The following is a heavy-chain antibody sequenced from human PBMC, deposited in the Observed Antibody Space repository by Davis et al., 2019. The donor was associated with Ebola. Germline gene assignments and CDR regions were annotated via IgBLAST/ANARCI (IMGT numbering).Heavy chain of an antibody. V-gene: IGHV4-59*12. D-gene: IGHD3-16*02. J-gene: IGHJ6*02. CDR2: IYYSGNT. CDR1: GGSISSSY. Sequence: SETLSLTCTVSGGSISSSYWTWIRQPPGKGLEWIAYIYYSGNTNYSPSLKGRATISVDTSKNQFSLKLSSVTAADTAVYYCARAWGSYRTYYYYYYGMDVWGQGTTVTVSS. CDR3: ARAWGSYRTYYYYYYGMDV.